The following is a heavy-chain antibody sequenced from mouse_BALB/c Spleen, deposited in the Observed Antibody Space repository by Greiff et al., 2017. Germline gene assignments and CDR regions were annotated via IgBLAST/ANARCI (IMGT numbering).Heavy chain of an antibody. CDR1: GYTFTDYN. V-gene: IGHV1S29*02. D-gene: IGHD1-1*01. CDR2: IYPYNGGT. J-gene: IGHJ2*01. Sequence: EVQLQQSGPELVKPGASVKISCKASGYTFTDYNMHWVKHSHGKSLEWIGYIYPYNGGTGYNQKFKSKATLTVDNSSSTAYMELRSLTSEDSAVYYCARGYGSFFDYWGQGTTLTVSS. CDR3: ARGYGSFFDY.